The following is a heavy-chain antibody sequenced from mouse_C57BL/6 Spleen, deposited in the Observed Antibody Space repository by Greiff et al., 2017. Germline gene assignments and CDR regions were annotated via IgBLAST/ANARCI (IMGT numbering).Heavy chain of an antibody. CDR1: GYSITSGYY. CDR2: ISYDGSN. D-gene: IGHD1-1*01. CDR3: ARGPLSYGSSYGY. Sequence: EVQLQESGPGLVKPSQSLSLTCSVTGYSITSGYYWNWIRQFPGNKLEWMGYISYDGSNNYNPSLKNRISITRDTSKNQFFLKLKSVTTEDTATYYCARGPLSYGSSYGYWGQGTTLTVSS. J-gene: IGHJ2*01. V-gene: IGHV3-6*01.